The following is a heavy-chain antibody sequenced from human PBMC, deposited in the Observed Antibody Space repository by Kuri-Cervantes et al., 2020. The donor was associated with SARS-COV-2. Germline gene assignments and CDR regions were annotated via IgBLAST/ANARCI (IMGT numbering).Heavy chain of an antibody. Sequence: GESLKISCAASGFTFSSYSMNWVRQAPGKGLEWVSSISSSSSYIYYADSVKGRFTISRDNAKNSLYLQMNSLRAEDTAVYYCAREEEYALFGLVIGSNPMDVWGQGTTVTVSS. J-gene: IGHJ6*02. CDR3: AREEEYALFGLVIGSNPMDV. D-gene: IGHD3/OR15-3a*01. CDR1: GFTFSSYS. V-gene: IGHV3-21*01. CDR2: ISSSSSYI.